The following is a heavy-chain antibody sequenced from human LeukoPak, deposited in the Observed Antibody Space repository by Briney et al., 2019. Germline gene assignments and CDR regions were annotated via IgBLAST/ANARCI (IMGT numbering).Heavy chain of an antibody. CDR3: ARLTRGCDILTGHPIYYYYGMDV. CDR1: GGSISSYY. D-gene: IGHD3-9*01. J-gene: IGHJ6*02. CDR2: IYYSGST. Sequence: SETLSLTCTVSGGSISSYYWSWIRQPPRKGLEWIGYIYYSGSTNYNPSLKSRVTISVDTSKNQFSLKLSSVTAADTAVYYCARLTRGCDILTGHPIYYYYGMDVWGQGTTVTVSS. V-gene: IGHV4-59*08.